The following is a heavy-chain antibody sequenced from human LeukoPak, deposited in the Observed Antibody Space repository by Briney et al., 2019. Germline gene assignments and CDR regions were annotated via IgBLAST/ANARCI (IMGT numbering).Heavy chain of an antibody. CDR2: IYTSGST. V-gene: IGHV4-4*07. CDR3: ARDTAYLSSSWEYNWFDP. J-gene: IGHJ5*02. Sequence: PSETLSLTCTVSGGSISSYYWSWIRQPAGKGLEWIGRIYTSGSTNCNPSLKSRVTMSVDTSKNQFSLKLSSVTAADTAVYYCARDTAYLSSSWEYNWFDPWGQGTLVTVSS. D-gene: IGHD6-13*01. CDR1: GGSISSYY.